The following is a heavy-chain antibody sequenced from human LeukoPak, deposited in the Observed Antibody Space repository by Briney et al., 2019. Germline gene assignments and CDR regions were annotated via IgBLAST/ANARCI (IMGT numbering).Heavy chain of an antibody. J-gene: IGHJ4*02. CDR1: GGSFSGYY. D-gene: IGHD3-22*01. CDR3: ARNSVPSFYSDTSGYFYY. Sequence: SEPLSLPCGVSGGSFSGYYFSWVRQSPEKGLEWIGEINHSGSTNYNPSLKSRVTISVDTAKKQISLKLNSVTAADTAVYYCARNSVPSFYSDTSGYFYYWGQGTLVTVSS. V-gene: IGHV4-34*01. CDR2: INHSGST.